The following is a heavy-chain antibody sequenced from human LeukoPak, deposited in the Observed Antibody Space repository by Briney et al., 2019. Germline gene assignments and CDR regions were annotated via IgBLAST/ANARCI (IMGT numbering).Heavy chain of an antibody. CDR1: GGSISSGDYY. V-gene: IGHV4-30-4*08. J-gene: IGHJ4*02. Sequence: PSETLSLTCTVSGGSISSGDYYWSWIRQPPGKGLEWIGYIYYSGSTYYNPSLKSRVTISVDTSKNQFSLKLSSVTAADTAVYYCARGDDSGGNFDYWGQGTLVTVSS. CDR2: IYYSGST. D-gene: IGHD3-22*01. CDR3: ARGDDSGGNFDY.